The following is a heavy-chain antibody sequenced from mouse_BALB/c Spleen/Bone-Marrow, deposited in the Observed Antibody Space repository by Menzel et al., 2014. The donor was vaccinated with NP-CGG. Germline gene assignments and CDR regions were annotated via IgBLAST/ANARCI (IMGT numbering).Heavy chain of an antibody. D-gene: IGHD1-1*01. CDR1: GYTFTSYT. CDR3: TRETPCYGSTYWYFDV. J-gene: IGHJ1*01. V-gene: IGHV1-4*01. CDR2: INPSSGYT. Sequence: QVQLQQSGAELARPGASVKMSCKASGYTFTSYTMHWVKQRSGEGLEWIGYINPSSGYTNYNQKFKDKATLTADKSSSTAYMQLNILTSEYSAVYSCTRETPCYGSTYWYFDVWGAGTTVTVSS.